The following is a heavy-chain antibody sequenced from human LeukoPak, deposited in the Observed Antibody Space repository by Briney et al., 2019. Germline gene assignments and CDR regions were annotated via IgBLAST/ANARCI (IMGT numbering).Heavy chain of an antibody. J-gene: IGHJ6*03. V-gene: IGHV3-7*01. CDR2: IKQDGSEK. CDR3: ARATGGSYYHYYYYMDV. CDR1: GFTFSSYA. Sequence: GGSLRLSCAASGFTFSSYAMSWVRQAPGKGLEWVANIKQDGSEKYYVDSVKGRFTISRDNAKNSLYLQMNSLRAEDTAVYYCARATGGSYYHYYYYMDVWGKGTTVTISS. D-gene: IGHD1-26*01.